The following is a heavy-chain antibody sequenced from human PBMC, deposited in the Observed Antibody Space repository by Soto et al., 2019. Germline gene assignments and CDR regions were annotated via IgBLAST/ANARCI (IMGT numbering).Heavy chain of an antibody. CDR3: AYLAYCGGDCYSRPFDY. CDR2: ISAYNGNT. CDR1: CYTFTSYG. D-gene: IGHD2-21*02. V-gene: IGHV1-18*01. Sequence: ASLQASCKASCYTFTSYGISWVRQAPGQGLEWMGWISAYNGNTNYAQKLQGRVTMTTDTSTSTAYMELRSLRSDDTAVYYCAYLAYCGGDCYSRPFDYWGQGPLVTVSS. J-gene: IGHJ4*02.